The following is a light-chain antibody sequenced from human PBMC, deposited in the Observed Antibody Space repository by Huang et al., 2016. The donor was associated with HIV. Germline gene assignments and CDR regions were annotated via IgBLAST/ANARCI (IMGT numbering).Light chain of an antibody. Sequence: AIQMTQSPSSLSASVGDRVTITCRASQGIRNDLGWYQQKPGKAPKLLIYAASSLQSGVPSRFSGSGSGTDFTLTISSRQPEEFATYYCLQDYNYPRTFGQGTKLEIK. J-gene: IGKJ2*01. CDR3: LQDYNYPRT. V-gene: IGKV1-6*01. CDR1: QGIRND. CDR2: AAS.